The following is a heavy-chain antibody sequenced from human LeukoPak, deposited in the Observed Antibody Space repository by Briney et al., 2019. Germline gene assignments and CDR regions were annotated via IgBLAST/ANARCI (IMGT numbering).Heavy chain of an antibody. D-gene: IGHD3-3*01. J-gene: IGHJ4*02. CDR2: INPNSGGT. CDR1: GYTFTSYA. Sequence: EASVKVSCKASGYTFTSYAMNWVRQAPGQGLEWMGWINPNSGGTNYAQKFQGRVTMTRDTSISTAYMELSRLRSDDTAVYYCARFWSGYIWGQGTLVTVSS. CDR3: ARFWSGYI. V-gene: IGHV1-2*02.